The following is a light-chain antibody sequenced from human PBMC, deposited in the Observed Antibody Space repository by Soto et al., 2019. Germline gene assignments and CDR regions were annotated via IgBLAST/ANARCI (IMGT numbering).Light chain of an antibody. J-gene: IGLJ2*01. Sequence: QSVLTQPPSASGTPGQTVIISCSGTSSNIGSNSVNWYQQLPGTAPKLLIFSNNQWPSGVPDRFSGSRSGTSASLPITGLQSEDEADYYCAVWDDSLNGLVFGGGTQLTVL. CDR1: SSNIGSNS. V-gene: IGLV1-44*01. CDR2: SNN. CDR3: AVWDDSLNGLV.